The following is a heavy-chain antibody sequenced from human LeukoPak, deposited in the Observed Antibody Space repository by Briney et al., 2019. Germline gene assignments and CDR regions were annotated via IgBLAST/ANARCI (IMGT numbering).Heavy chain of an antibody. CDR1: GGSISNYY. CDR3: ARGRWLLFSD. J-gene: IGHJ4*02. CDR2: IYFTGST. V-gene: IGHV4-59*01. Sequence: SETLSLTCTVSGGSISNYYWNWIRQPPGKGLEWIGYIYFTGSTNYNPSLKSRVTISLDTSKNQFSLKLSPVTAADTAIYYCARGRWLLFSDWGPGTLVTVSS. D-gene: IGHD5-24*01.